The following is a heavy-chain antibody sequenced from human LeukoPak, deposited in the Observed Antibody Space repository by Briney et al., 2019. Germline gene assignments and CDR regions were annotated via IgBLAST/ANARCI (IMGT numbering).Heavy chain of an antibody. CDR1: GFTFSTYE. Sequence: PGGSLRLSCAASGFTFSTYEMNWVRQAPGKGLEWVSSISRGATTIYYADSVKGRFTISRDNAKNSLYLQMNSLRAEDTAVYYCARVGVLSSSWLLYWGQGTLVTVSS. CDR3: ARVGVLSSSWLLY. D-gene: IGHD6-13*01. J-gene: IGHJ4*02. V-gene: IGHV3-48*03. CDR2: ISRGATTI.